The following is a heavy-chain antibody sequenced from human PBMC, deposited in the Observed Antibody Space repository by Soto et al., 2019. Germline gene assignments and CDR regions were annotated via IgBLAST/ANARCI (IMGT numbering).Heavy chain of an antibody. D-gene: IGHD3-22*01. J-gene: IGHJ4*02. CDR2: IWYDGSNK. V-gene: IGHV3-33*01. Sequence: PGGSLRLSCAASGFTFSSYGMHWVRQAPGKGLEWVAVIWYDGSNKYYADSVKGRFTIYRDNSKNTLYLQMNILRAEDTAVYYCARVGYDSSGYYTFYYWGQGT. CDR1: GFTFSSYG. CDR3: ARVGYDSSGYYTFYY.